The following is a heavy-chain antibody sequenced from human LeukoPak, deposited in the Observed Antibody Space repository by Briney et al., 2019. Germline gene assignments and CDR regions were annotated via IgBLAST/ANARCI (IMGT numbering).Heavy chain of an antibody. Sequence: GGSLRLSCAASGFTFSSYGMHWVSQAPGKGLEWVAVISYDGSNKYYADSVKGRFTISRHNSKNTLYLQMNSLRAEDTAVYYCAKDLEYYYGSGRHYWGQGTLVTVSS. J-gene: IGHJ4*02. CDR2: ISYDGSNK. CDR1: GFTFSSYG. D-gene: IGHD3-10*01. CDR3: AKDLEYYYGSGRHY. V-gene: IGHV3-30*18.